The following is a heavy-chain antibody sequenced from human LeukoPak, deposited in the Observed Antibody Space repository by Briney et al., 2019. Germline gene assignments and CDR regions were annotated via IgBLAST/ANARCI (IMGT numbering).Heavy chain of an antibody. CDR1: GYTFTSYG. Sequence: ASVKVSCKASGYTFTSYGISWVRQAPGQGLEWMGWISAYNGSTNYAQKLQGRVTMTTDTSTRTAYMELRSLRSDDTAVYYCAREKGAVLLWFGELRNFYGMDVWGQGTTATVSS. CDR2: ISAYNGST. D-gene: IGHD3-10*01. V-gene: IGHV1-18*01. J-gene: IGHJ6*02. CDR3: AREKGAVLLWFGELRNFYGMDV.